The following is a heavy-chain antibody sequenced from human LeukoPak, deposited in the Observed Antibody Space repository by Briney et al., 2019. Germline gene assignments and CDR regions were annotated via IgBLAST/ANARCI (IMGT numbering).Heavy chain of an antibody. D-gene: IGHD3-22*01. Sequence: SETLSLTCTVSGGSISSYYWSWIRQPAGKGLEWIGRIYTSGSTNYNPSLKSRVTMSVDTSKNQFSLKLSSVTAADTAVYYCARVLDYSSGYYLDYWGQGTLVTVSS. V-gene: IGHV4-4*07. J-gene: IGHJ4*02. CDR3: ARVLDYSSGYYLDY. CDR2: IYTSGST. CDR1: GGSISSYY.